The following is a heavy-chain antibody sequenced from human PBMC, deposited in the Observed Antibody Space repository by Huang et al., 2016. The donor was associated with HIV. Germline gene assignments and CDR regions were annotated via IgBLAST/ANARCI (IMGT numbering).Heavy chain of an antibody. Sequence: EEHLVESGGGLVQPGGSLRLSCEASGFKFSNYWMQWVRQAPGKGLRWVSRIKMDGRTTDYADSVEGRFTISRDNAKNTLYLQMSSLTAEDTAIYYCARAGGFEIWGQGTVVTVSS. V-gene: IGHV3-74*01. CDR1: GFKFSNYW. CDR3: ARAGGFEI. CDR2: IKMDGRTT. J-gene: IGHJ3*02. D-gene: IGHD2-15*01.